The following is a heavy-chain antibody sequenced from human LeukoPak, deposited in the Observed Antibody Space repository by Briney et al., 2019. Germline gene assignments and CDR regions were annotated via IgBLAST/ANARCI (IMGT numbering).Heavy chain of an antibody. Sequence: PGGSLRLSCAASGFTFSSYSMNWVRQAPGKGLEGVSSISSSSSYIYYADSVKGRFTISRDKAKNSLYLQMNSLRAEDTAVYYCAREGGSEAFDIWGQGTMVTVSS. CDR3: AREGGSEAFDI. CDR1: GFTFSSYS. J-gene: IGHJ3*02. D-gene: IGHD3-16*01. V-gene: IGHV3-21*01. CDR2: ISSSSSYI.